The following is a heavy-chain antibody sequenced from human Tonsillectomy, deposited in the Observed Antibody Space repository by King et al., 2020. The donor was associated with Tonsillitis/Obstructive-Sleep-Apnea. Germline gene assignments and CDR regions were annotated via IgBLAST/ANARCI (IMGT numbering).Heavy chain of an antibody. CDR1: GFTFSHAW. Sequence: QLVQSGGGLVKPGGSLRLSCAASGFTFSHAWMNWVRQAPGKGLEWVGRIKSKTDGGTTDYAAPVKGRFTISRDDSKNTLYLQMNSLKTEDTAVYYCTTDVRLWSGDLWGYWGQGTLVTAPS. J-gene: IGHJ4*02. D-gene: IGHD3-10*01. CDR2: IKSKTDGGTT. CDR3: TTDVRLWSGDLWGY. V-gene: IGHV3-15*07.